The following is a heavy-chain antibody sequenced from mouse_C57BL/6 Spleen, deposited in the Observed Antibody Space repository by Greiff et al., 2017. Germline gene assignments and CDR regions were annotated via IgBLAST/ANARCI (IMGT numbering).Heavy chain of an antibody. CDR2: IYPGDGDT. CDR1: GYAFSSYW. Sequence: VQLVESGAELVKPGASVKISCKASGYAFSSYWMNWVKQRPGKGLEWIGQIYPGDGDTNYNGKFKGKATLTADKSSSTAYMQLSSLTSEDSAVYFCAREDRARAMDYWGKGTTVTVSS. CDR3: AREDRARAMDY. V-gene: IGHV1-80*01. J-gene: IGHJ4*01.